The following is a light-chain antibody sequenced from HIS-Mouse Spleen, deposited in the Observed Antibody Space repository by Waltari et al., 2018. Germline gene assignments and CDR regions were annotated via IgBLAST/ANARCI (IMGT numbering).Light chain of an antibody. CDR1: ALPTKY. CDR2: EDS. Sequence: SYELTQPPSVSVSPGQTARITCSGDALPTKYAYWYQQQSGQAPVLVIYEDSKRPSGIPERVSGSSSGTMATLTISGAQVEDEADYYCYSTDSSGNHRVFGGGTKLTVL. J-gene: IGLJ2*01. CDR3: YSTDSSGNHRV. V-gene: IGLV3-10*01.